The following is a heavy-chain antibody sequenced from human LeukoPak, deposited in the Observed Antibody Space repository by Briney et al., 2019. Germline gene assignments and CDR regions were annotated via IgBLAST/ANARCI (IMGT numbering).Heavy chain of an antibody. CDR1: GFTFSSYV. CDR3: ARDQYDYVWGSYRSHAFDI. D-gene: IGHD3-16*02. CDR2: ISSSSSYI. J-gene: IGHJ3*02. Sequence: GGSLRLSCAASGFTFSSYVMHWVRQAPGKGLEWVSSISSSSSYIYYADSVKGRFTISRDNAKNSLYLQMNSLRAEDTAVYYCARDQYDYVWGSYRSHAFDIWGQGTMVTVSS. V-gene: IGHV3-21*01.